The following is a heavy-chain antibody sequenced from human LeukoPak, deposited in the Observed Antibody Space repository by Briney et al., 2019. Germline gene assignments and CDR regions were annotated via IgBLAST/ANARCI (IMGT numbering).Heavy chain of an antibody. D-gene: IGHD3-16*01. CDR2: INPNSGGT. CDR3: AREGTGDHNPRRSHGFDI. V-gene: IGHV1-2*02. CDR1: GYSFSFFY. Sequence: ASVKVSCKASGYSFSFFYIHWVRQAPGQGLEWMGWINPNSGGTNYAQKFQGRVTMTRDTSIDTASMELTSLASDDTATYCCAREGTGDHNPRRSHGFDIWGQGTVVTVSS. J-gene: IGHJ3*02.